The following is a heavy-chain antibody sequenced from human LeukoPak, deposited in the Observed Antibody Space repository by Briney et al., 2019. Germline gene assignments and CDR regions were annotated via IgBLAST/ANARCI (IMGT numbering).Heavy chain of an antibody. CDR3: ARDRDILTGSGYYFDY. Sequence: ASVKVSCKASGYTFTGYYMHWVLQAPGQGLEWMGRINPNSGGTNYAQKFQGRVTMTRDTSISTAYMELSRLRSDDTAVYYCARDRDILTGSGYYFDYWGQGTLVTVSS. J-gene: IGHJ4*02. V-gene: IGHV1-2*06. CDR2: INPNSGGT. CDR1: GYTFTGYY. D-gene: IGHD3-9*01.